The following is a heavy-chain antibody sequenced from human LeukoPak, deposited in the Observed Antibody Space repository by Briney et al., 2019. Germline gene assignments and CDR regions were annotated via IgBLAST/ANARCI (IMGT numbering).Heavy chain of an antibody. J-gene: IGHJ6*03. V-gene: IGHV1-18*01. Sequence: ASVKVSCKASGYTFTSCGISWVRQAPGQGLERMGWISAYNGNTNYAQKLQGRVTMTTDTSTSTAYMELRSLRSDDTAVYYCAREGHRYDILTGFNAYYYYMDVWGKGTTVTISS. CDR3: AREGHRYDILTGFNAYYYYMDV. CDR2: ISAYNGNT. D-gene: IGHD3-9*01. CDR1: GYTFTSCG.